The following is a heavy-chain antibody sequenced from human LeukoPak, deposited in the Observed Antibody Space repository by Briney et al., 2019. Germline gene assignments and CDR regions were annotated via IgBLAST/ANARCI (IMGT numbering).Heavy chain of an antibody. V-gene: IGHV3-30*02. J-gene: IGHJ6*03. CDR2: IRYDGSNK. CDR3: AKNAAKALIYYYYYMDV. CDR1: GFTFSSYG. D-gene: IGHD2-8*01. Sequence: PGGSLRLSCAASGFTFSSYGMHWVRQAPGKGLEWVAFIRYDGSNKYYADSVKGRFTISRDNSKNTLYLQMNSLRAEDTAVYYCAKNAAKALIYYYYYMDVWGKGTTVTVSS.